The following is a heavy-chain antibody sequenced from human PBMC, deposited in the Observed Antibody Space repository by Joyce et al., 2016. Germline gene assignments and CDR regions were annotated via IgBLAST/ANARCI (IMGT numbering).Heavy chain of an antibody. CDR2: INHSGST. Sequence: QVQLQQWGAGLLTPSETLSLTCAVYGGSFSGYYWNWIRQPPGKGLEWIGEINHSGSTNYNPSLESRVTISVDTSKNQFSLRLSSVTAADTAVYYCARGLSAFDYSNYAGYDYWGQGTLVTVSS. D-gene: IGHD4-11*01. J-gene: IGHJ4*02. CDR3: ARGLSAFDYSNYAGYDY. V-gene: IGHV4-34*01. CDR1: GGSFSGYY.